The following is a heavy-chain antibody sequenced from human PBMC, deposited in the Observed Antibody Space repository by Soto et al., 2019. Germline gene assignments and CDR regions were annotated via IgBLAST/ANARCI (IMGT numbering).Heavy chain of an antibody. Sequence: GASVKVSCKASGYTFTNYGISWVRQAPGQGLEWMGWISAYNGNTNRAQNFQGRVTMTTDTSTRTAYMELRSLRSDDTAVFYCARDLSMTSLTPGYWGQGTLVTVSS. D-gene: IGHD4-17*01. CDR3: ARDLSMTSLTPGY. CDR1: GYTFTNYG. J-gene: IGHJ4*02. V-gene: IGHV1-18*01. CDR2: ISAYNGNT.